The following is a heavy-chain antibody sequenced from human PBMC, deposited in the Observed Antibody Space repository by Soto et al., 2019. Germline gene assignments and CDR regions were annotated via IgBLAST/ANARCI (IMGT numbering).Heavy chain of an antibody. D-gene: IGHD1-26*01. CDR1: GFTFDDYA. Sequence: EMQLVESGGGLVQPGRSLRLSCAASGFTFDDYAMHWVRQVPGKGLEWVSGISWNSGIIDYADSVKGRFTISRDSAKNSLYLQMNSLKPEDTALYYCTEDIEWGGSHLNHAFDVWGQGTMVSVSS. CDR2: ISWNSGII. CDR3: TEDIEWGGSHLNHAFDV. V-gene: IGHV3-9*01. J-gene: IGHJ3*01.